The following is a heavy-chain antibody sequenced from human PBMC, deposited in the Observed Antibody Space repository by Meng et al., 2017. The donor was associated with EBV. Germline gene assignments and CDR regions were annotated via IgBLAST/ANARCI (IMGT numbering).Heavy chain of an antibody. D-gene: IGHD5/OR15-5a*01. V-gene: IGHV4-34*01. Sequence: QVLLRQWGAGLLKPSETLSRSCAVYGGSFTDYYWSWIRQAPGKSLEWIGEVSHSGRTRYNPSLKSRVSMSADVSKKQFSLKMKSVTAAGTGVYFCARVGYSVHDVSFGDFWDQGSLVTVVS. CDR3: ARVGYSVHDVSFGDF. CDR2: VSHSGRT. CDR1: GGSFTDYY. J-gene: IGHJ4*02.